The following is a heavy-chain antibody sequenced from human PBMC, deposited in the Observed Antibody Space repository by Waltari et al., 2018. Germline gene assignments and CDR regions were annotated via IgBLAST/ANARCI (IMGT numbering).Heavy chain of an antibody. D-gene: IGHD5-12*01. V-gene: IGHV3-48*01. Sequence: EVQLVESGGGMVQPGESLRLSCAASGFTFITNNMNWVRQAPGKGLEWVSYISSSTTTYYADYVKGRFTISRDNAKNSLYLQMNSLRAEDTALYYCARGRDGYIQDVFDIWGQGTMVSVSS. CDR2: ISSSTTT. J-gene: IGHJ3*02. CDR1: GFTFITNN. CDR3: ARGRDGYIQDVFDI.